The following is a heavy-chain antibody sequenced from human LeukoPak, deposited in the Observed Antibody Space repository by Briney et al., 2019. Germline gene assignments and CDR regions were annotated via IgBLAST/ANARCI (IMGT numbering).Heavy chain of an antibody. D-gene: IGHD3-16*02. J-gene: IGHJ6*02. Sequence: GGSLSLSCAASGFSLSDAWMSWVRQAPGKGLEWVANIKDDGSEKTYVDSVKGRFTISRDNTKNSLYLQMNSLRVEDTAMYYCARGPGDLLPIIFGGAFVSGMDVWGQGTTVTVSS. CDR3: ARGPGDLLPIIFGGAFVSGMDV. V-gene: IGHV3-7*01. CDR1: GFSLSDAW. CDR2: IKDDGSEK.